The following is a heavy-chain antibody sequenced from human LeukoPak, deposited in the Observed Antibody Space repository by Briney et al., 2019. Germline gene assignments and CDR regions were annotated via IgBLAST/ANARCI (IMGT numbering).Heavy chain of an antibody. Sequence: GGSLRLSCAASGFTFSMHWMYWVRQPPGKGLVWVSRIKSDVTTDYADSVKGRFTISRDNAKNTVSLQMNSLRPEDTGVYYCTRAPSEIGGYYPEYFRHWGQGTLVTVSS. CDR3: TRAPSEIGGYYPEYFRH. CDR1: GFTFSMHW. V-gene: IGHV3-74*01. J-gene: IGHJ1*01. CDR2: IKSDVTT. D-gene: IGHD3-22*01.